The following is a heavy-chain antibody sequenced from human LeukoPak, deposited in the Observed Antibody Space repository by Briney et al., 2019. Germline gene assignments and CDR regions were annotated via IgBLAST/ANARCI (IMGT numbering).Heavy chain of an antibody. J-gene: IGHJ1*01. CDR3: ARVWERD. V-gene: IGHV3-53*01. D-gene: IGHD1-26*01. CDR2: IYSGGSA. Sequence: GGSLRLSCAASGFTVSSNYMSWVRQAPGKGLEWVSVIYSGGSAYYADSVKGRFTISRDDSKNTLYLQMNSLRAEDTAVYYCARVWERDWGQGTLVTVSS. CDR1: GFTVSSNY.